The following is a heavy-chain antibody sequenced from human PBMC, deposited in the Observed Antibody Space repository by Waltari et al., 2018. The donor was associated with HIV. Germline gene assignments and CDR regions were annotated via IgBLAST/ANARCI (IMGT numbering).Heavy chain of an antibody. CDR3: ARVVYWYFDL. J-gene: IGHJ2*01. CDR1: GDSTNSGSYY. CDR2: VYYRGST. V-gene: IGHV4-31*03. Sequence: QVQLQESGPGLVKPSQTLSLTCTVSGDSTNSGSYYWAWIRQHPEKGLEWIAFVYYRGSTFSNPSFKSRATVSVDTSKNQFSLKLTSMTAADTAVYYCARVVYWYFDLWGRGTLVTVSS.